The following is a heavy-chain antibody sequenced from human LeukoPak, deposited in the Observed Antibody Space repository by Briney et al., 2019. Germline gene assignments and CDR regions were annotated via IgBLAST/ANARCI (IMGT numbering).Heavy chain of an antibody. J-gene: IGHJ5*02. CDR3: ARDAKIVVVPAAKFDP. D-gene: IGHD2-2*01. CDR1: GYTFTGYY. CDR2: INPNSGGT. V-gene: IGHV1-2*02. Sequence: ASVKVSCKASGYTFTGYYMHWVRQAPGQGLEWTGWINPNSGGTNYAQKFQGRVTMTRDTSISTAYMELSRLRSDDTAVYYCARDAKIVVVPAAKFDPWGQGTLVAVSS.